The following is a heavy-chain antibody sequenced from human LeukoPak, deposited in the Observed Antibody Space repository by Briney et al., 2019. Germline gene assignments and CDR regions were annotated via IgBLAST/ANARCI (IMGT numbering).Heavy chain of an antibody. CDR3: AKGGITIFGVDY. CDR2: ISGSAYST. V-gene: IGHV3-23*01. D-gene: IGHD3-3*01. Sequence: GGSLRLSCAASGLTFGSYAMSWVRQAPGKGLEWVSSISGSAYSTYYADSVKGRFTTSRDNSKNTLYLQMNSLRAEDTAVYYCAKGGITIFGVDYWGQGTLVTVSS. CDR1: GLTFGSYA. J-gene: IGHJ4*02.